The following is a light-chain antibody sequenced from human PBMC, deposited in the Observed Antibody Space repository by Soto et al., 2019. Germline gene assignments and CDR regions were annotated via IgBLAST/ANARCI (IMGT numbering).Light chain of an antibody. CDR2: EVS. V-gene: IGLV2-18*02. CDR1: SSNVGSYNR. CDR3: SSSTSSYIYV. Sequence: QSVLTQPPSVSGSPEQSANISCTGTSSNVGSYNRVSWYQQPPGTAPKVMIYEVSNRPSGVPDRFSGSKSGNTASLTISGLQPLYEADYYCSSSTSSYIYVFGTGTNVTVL. J-gene: IGLJ1*01.